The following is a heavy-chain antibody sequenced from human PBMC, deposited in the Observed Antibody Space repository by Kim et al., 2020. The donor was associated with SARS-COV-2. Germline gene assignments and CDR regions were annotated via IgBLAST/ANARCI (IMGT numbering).Heavy chain of an antibody. CDR2: INHSGST. V-gene: IGHV4-34*01. J-gene: IGHJ6*03. CDR1: GGSFSGYY. D-gene: IGHD2-21*01. CDR3: ARARQYCGGDCYSYYYYYYMDV. Sequence: SETLSLTCAVYGGSFSGYYWSWIRQPPGKGLEWIGEINHSGSTNYNPSLKSRVTISVDTSKNQFSLKLSSVTAADTAVYYCARARQYCGGDCYSYYYYYYMDVWGKGTTVTVSS.